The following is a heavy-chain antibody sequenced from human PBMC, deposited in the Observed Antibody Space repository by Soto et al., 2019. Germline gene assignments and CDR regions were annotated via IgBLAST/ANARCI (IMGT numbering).Heavy chain of an antibody. CDR3: ARDSGGYCSSTSCPGDAFDI. J-gene: IGHJ3*02. D-gene: IGHD2-2*03. CDR1: GYTFTGYY. CDR2: INPNSGGT. Sequence: GASVKVSCKASGYTFTGYYMHWVRQAPGQGLEWMGWINPNSGGTNYAQKFQGWVTMTRDTSISTAYMELSRLRSDDTAVYYCARDSGGYCSSTSCPGDAFDICGQGTMVTVSS. V-gene: IGHV1-2*04.